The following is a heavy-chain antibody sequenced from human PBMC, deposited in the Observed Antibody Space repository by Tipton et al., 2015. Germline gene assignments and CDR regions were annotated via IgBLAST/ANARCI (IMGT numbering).Heavy chain of an antibody. D-gene: IGHD6-13*01. CDR3: ARRFSHSSSWTFDY. CDR2: VHYSGST. Sequence: TLSLTCTVSGYFISDGHFWGWVRQSPVKGLEWIGSVHYSGSTYYNPSLKSRVTISVDTSKNQFSLKLSSVTAADTAVYYCARRFSHSSSWTFDYWGQGTLVTVSS. V-gene: IGHV4-38-2*02. J-gene: IGHJ4*02. CDR1: GYFISDGHF.